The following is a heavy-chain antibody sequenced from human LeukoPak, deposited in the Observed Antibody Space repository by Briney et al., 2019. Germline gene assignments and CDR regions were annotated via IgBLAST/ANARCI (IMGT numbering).Heavy chain of an antibody. Sequence: PSETLSLTCTVSGGSISSYYWSWIRQPAGKGLEWIGRIYTSGSTNYNPSLKSRVTMSVDTSKNQFSLKLSSVTAADTAVYHCARAFNRGYYTQLDYYYYMDVWGKGTTVTVSS. V-gene: IGHV4-4*07. CDR1: GGSISSYY. CDR2: IYTSGST. CDR3: ARAFNRGYYTQLDYYYYMDV. D-gene: IGHD3-3*01. J-gene: IGHJ6*03.